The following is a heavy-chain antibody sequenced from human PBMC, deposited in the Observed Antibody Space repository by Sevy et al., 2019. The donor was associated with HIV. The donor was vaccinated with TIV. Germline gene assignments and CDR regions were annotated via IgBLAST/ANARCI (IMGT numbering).Heavy chain of an antibody. Sequence: ASVKVSCKASGYTFTSYGISWVRQAPGQGLEWMGWISAYKGNTNYAQKLQGRVTMTTDTSTSTAYMELRSLRSDDTAVYYCAREGYYDSSGYYPIDYWGQGTLVTVSS. CDR3: AREGYYDSSGYYPIDY. V-gene: IGHV1-18*01. J-gene: IGHJ4*02. CDR1: GYTFTSYG. CDR2: ISAYKGNT. D-gene: IGHD3-22*01.